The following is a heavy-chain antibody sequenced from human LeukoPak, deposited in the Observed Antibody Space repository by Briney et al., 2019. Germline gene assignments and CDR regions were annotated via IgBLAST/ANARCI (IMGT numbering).Heavy chain of an antibody. CDR3: ARGIGGYGDAFDI. J-gene: IGHJ3*02. CDR1: GGSIRYSSYY. Sequence: SETLSLTCTVSGGSIRYSSYYWGWIRQPPGKGLEWIGSIYYSGSTYYNPSLKSRVTISVDTSKNQFSLKLSSVTAADTAVYYCARGIGGYGDAFDIWGQGTMVTVSS. V-gene: IGHV4-39*01. CDR2: IYYSGST. D-gene: IGHD5-12*01.